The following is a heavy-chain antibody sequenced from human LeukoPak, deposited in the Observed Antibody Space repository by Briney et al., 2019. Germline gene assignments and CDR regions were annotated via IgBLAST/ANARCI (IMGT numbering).Heavy chain of an antibody. Sequence: PSETLSLTCTVSGGSVSSYYWSWIRQPPGKGLEWIGYIYNSENTKYNSSLESRVTISVDTSKNQFFLKLSSVTAADTAVYYCANFNSGPVGWYALCYFDLWGRGPRVIVSS. CDR3: ANFNSGPVGWYALCYFDL. D-gene: IGHD6-19*01. V-gene: IGHV4-4*09. J-gene: IGHJ2*01. CDR2: IYNSENT. CDR1: GGSVSSYY.